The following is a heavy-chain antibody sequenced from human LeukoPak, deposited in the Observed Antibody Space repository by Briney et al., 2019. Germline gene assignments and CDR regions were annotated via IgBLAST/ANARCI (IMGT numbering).Heavy chain of an antibody. D-gene: IGHD2-21*02. CDR3: ARLLAYCGGDCYLWEASDAFDI. Sequence: SETLSLTCTVSGGSISSGDYYWSWIRQPPGKGLEWIGYIYYSGSTYYNPSLKSRVTISVDTSKNQFSLKLSSVTAADTAVYYCARLLAYCGGDCYLWEASDAFDIWGQGTMVTVSS. CDR2: IYYSGST. J-gene: IGHJ3*02. CDR1: GGSISSGDYY. V-gene: IGHV4-30-4*08.